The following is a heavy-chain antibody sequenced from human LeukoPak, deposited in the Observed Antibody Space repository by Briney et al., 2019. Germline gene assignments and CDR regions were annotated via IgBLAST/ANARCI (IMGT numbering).Heavy chain of an antibody. J-gene: IGHJ6*03. CDR3: ARAVGSGSFQTYYYYMGV. D-gene: IGHD3-10*01. CDR1: GGSISSSSYY. V-gene: IGHV4-61*05. Sequence: PSETLSLTCTVSGGSISSSSYYWGWIRQPPGKGLEWIGRIYTSGSTNYNPSLKSRVTMSVDTSKNQFSLKLSSVTAADTAVYYCARAVGSGSFQTYYYYMGVWGKGTTVTISS. CDR2: IYTSGST.